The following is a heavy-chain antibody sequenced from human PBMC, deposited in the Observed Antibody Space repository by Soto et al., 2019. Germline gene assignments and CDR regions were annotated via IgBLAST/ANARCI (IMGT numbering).Heavy chain of an antibody. V-gene: IGHV1-18*01. CDR1: GYSFTRYG. CDR3: AMVDVYVTPSPQDV. D-gene: IGHD3-16*01. Sequence: QVQLVQSGAEVKNPGASVKVSCKASGYSFTRYGIGWARQAPGQGLEWLGWINAYNGNTNYAQNLQGRLTLTTDTSADTAFMELRGLRPNDTAIYYCAMVDVYVTPSPQDVWGQGTTVTVSS. J-gene: IGHJ6*02. CDR2: INAYNGNT.